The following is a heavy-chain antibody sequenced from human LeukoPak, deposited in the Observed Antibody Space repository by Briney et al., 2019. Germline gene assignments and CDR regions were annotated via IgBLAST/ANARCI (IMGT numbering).Heavy chain of an antibody. J-gene: IGHJ4*02. CDR1: GFTFSSYA. CDR3: AQDLAWGAFDH. D-gene: IGHD7-27*01. V-gene: IGHV3-23*01. CDR2: ISPSGGGT. Sequence: PGGSLRLSCVASGFTFSSYAMNWVRQAPGKGLEWVSGISPSGGGTYYADSVKGRFTISRDDSKNTLSLQMNSLRVEDTAVYYCAQDLAWGAFDHWGQGTLVTVSS.